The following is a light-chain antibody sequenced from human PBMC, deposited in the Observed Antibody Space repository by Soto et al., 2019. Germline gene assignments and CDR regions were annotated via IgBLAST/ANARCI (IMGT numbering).Light chain of an antibody. J-gene: IGLJ2*01. CDR3: AAWDDSLNAVV. V-gene: IGLV1-44*01. Sequence: QLVLTHPPSASGTPGQRVTISCSGSSSNIGSNTVNWYQQLPGTAPKLLIYSNNQRPSGVPDRFSGSKSGTSASLAISGLQSEDEADYYCAAWDDSLNAVVFGGGTKVTVL. CDR2: SNN. CDR1: SSNIGSNT.